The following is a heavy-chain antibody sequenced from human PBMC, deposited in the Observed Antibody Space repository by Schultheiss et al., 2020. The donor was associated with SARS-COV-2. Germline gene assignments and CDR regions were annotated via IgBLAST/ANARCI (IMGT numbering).Heavy chain of an antibody. CDR2: ISGSGGST. CDR3: AKAKDPLKSGPPGDYMDV. V-gene: IGHV3-23*01. Sequence: GGSLRLSCAASGFTFSSYAMSWVRQAPGKGLEWVSAISGSGGSTYYADSVKGRFTISRDNSKNTLYLQMNSLRAEDTAVYYCAKAKDPLKSGPPGDYMDVWGKGTTVTVSS. CDR1: GFTFSSYA. J-gene: IGHJ6*03. D-gene: IGHD3-3*01.